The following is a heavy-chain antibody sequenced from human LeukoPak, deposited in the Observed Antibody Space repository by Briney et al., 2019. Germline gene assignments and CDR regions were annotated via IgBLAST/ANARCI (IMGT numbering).Heavy chain of an antibody. CDR2: ITSSRSYI. CDR1: GFTFTSYN. D-gene: IGHD1-26*01. J-gene: IGHJ6*03. Sequence: GGSLRLSCAASGFTFTSYNMNWVRQAPGKGLEWVSSITSSRSYIYYADSVRGRFTISRDNAKNSLYLQMDSLRVEDTAEYYCARDPYSGNYGAYYYYYMDVWGKGTTVTVSS. V-gene: IGHV3-21*06. CDR3: ARDPYSGNYGAYYYYYMDV.